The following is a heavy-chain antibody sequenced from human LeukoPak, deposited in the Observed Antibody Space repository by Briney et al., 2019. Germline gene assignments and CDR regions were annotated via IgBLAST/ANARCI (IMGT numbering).Heavy chain of an antibody. V-gene: IGHV1-18*01. CDR2: ISAYNGNT. Sequence: ASVKVTCKASGYTFTSHGISWVRQAPGQGLEWMGWISAYNGNTNYAQKLQGRVTMTTDTSTSTAYMELRSLRSDDTAVYYCARITNGILTGYYELDPWGQGTLVTVSS. J-gene: IGHJ5*02. D-gene: IGHD3-9*01. CDR3: ARITNGILTGYYELDP. CDR1: GYTFTSHG.